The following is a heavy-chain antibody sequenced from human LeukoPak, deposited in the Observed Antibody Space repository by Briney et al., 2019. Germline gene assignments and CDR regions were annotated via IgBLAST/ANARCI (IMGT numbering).Heavy chain of an antibody. CDR1: GGSFSGYY. CDR2: IRQDGSEK. Sequence: ETLSLTCAVYGGSFSGYYWSWIRQAPGKGLEWVANIRQDGSEKYCVDSVKGRFTISRDNAKNSLYLQMNSLRAEDTAVYYCARDLFAGGELRIEQQLLGNWFDPWGQGTLVTVSS. J-gene: IGHJ5*02. CDR3: ARDLFAGGELRIEQQLLGNWFDP. V-gene: IGHV3-7*01. D-gene: IGHD6-13*01.